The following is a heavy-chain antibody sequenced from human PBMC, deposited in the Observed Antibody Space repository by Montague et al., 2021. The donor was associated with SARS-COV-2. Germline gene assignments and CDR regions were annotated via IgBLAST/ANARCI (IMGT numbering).Heavy chain of an antibody. V-gene: IGHV4-39*07. Sequence: SETLSLTCTVSGDSISSGGYFWGWIRQPPGKGLERIASIHIGGTSXLNPSLKSRVTISIDSSKNQFSLNVTSVTAADTAVYFCARSRDWYLGNWGQGTLATVSS. CDR1: GDSISSGGYF. J-gene: IGHJ4*02. CDR2: IHIGGTS. CDR3: ARSRDWYLGN. D-gene: IGHD3-9*01.